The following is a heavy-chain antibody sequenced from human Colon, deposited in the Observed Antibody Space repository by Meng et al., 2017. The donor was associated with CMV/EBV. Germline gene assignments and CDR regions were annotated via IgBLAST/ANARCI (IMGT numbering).Heavy chain of an antibody. V-gene: IGHV1-24*01. CDR3: AAKPVRAYYYGMDV. CDR1: GYTFTSFG. J-gene: IGHJ6*02. D-gene: IGHD1-14*01. Sequence: ASVKVSCKASGYTFTSFGVTWVRQAPGKGLEWLGGFDPEDGETFSAQKFQGRLTLTEDTSTDTAFMELSSLKSEDTALYYCAAKPVRAYYYGMDVWGQGTTVTVSS. CDR2: FDPEDGET.